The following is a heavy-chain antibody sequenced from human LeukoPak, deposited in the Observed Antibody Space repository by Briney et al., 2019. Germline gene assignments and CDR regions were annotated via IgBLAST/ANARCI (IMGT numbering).Heavy chain of an antibody. CDR1: GGSISSSNW. CDR3: ARGERGAFDI. D-gene: IGHD1-1*01. V-gene: IGHV4-4*02. CDR2: IYYSGST. Sequence: PSETLSLTCAVSGGSISSSNWWSWVRQPPGKGLEWIGYIYYSGSTYYNPSLKSRVTISVDTSKNQFSLKLSSVTAADTAVYYCARGERGAFDIWGQGTMVTVSS. J-gene: IGHJ3*02.